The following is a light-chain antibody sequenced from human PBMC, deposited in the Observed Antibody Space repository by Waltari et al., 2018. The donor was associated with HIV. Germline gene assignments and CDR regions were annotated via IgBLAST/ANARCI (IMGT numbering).Light chain of an antibody. Sequence: QSVLTQPPSASGTPGQRVTISCSGSSSNIGSNTVNWYQQLPGTAPKLLIYSNNRRPSGVPDLFSGAKSGTSASLAISGLQSEDEADYYWAAWDDSLNGVVFGGGTKLTVL. CDR2: SNN. CDR3: AAWDDSLNGVV. J-gene: IGLJ2*01. V-gene: IGLV1-44*01. CDR1: SSNIGSNT.